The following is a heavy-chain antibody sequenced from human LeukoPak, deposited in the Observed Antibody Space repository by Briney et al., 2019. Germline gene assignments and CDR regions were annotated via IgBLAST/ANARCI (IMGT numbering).Heavy chain of an antibody. CDR1: GFTFSSYE. CDR2: LSSSGSTI. CDR3: ARGPTVVVPAAARFDP. Sequence: GGSLRLSCAASGFTFSSYEMNWVRQAPGKGLEWVSYLSSSGSTIYYADSVKGRFTISRDNAKNSLYLQMNSLRAEDTAVYYCARGPTVVVPAAARFDPWGQGTLVTVSS. J-gene: IGHJ5*02. V-gene: IGHV3-48*03. D-gene: IGHD2-2*01.